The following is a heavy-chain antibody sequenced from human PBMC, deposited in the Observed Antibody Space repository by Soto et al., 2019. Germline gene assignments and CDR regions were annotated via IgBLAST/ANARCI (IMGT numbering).Heavy chain of an antibody. V-gene: IGHV4-4*07. CDR1: GGSITSYY. CDR3: ASDMRVFGGMDV. D-gene: IGHD3-3*01. CDR2: TYITGDS. Sequence: SETLSLTCTVSGGSITSYYWSWIRQPAGKGLEWIGRTYITGDSNYSPSLKSRVTMSLDTSKNQFSLKLSSATAADTAVYYCASDMRVFGGMDVCGRGTTVTVYS. J-gene: IGHJ6*02.